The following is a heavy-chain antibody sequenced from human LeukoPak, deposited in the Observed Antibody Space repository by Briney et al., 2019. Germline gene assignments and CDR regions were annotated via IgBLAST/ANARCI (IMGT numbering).Heavy chain of an antibody. D-gene: IGHD3-3*01. CDR3: ASSLGITIFYYYGMDV. Sequence: ASVKVSCKASGGTFSSYAISWARQAPGQGLEWMGRIIPILGIANYAQKFQGRVTITADKSTSTAYMELSSLRSEDTAVYYCASSLGITIFYYYGMDVWGQGTTVTVSS. J-gene: IGHJ6*02. V-gene: IGHV1-69*04. CDR1: GGTFSSYA. CDR2: IIPILGIA.